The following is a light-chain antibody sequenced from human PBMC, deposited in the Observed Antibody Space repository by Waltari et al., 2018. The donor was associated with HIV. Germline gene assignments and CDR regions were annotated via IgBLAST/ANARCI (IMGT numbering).Light chain of an antibody. CDR3: QSYDDTTYV. J-gene: IGLJ1*01. V-gene: IGLV6-57*01. Sequence: NFTLTQPHSVSGSPGKTVTISCTRNGDTIATFYVQWYQLRPGSSPTTLIYENDQRPSGVPDRFSGSIDTSSNSASLSISGLKTEDEADYYCQSYDDTTYVFGTGTKVTV. CDR1: GDTIATFY. CDR2: END.